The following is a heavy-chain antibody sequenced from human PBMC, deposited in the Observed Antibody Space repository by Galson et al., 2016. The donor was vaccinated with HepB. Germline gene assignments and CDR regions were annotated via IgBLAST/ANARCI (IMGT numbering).Heavy chain of an antibody. J-gene: IGHJ5*02. CDR3: ARMSLGHGFSSNWRDP. CDR1: GFSLSDAKMG. CDR2: IFSNDEK. D-gene: IGHD5-24*01. Sequence: PALVKPTQTLTLTCTVSGFSLSDAKMGVSWIRQPPGQALEWLAHIFSNDEKSYSPSLKSRLTIPKDTSKSQVVLTMTNMDPVDTATYFSARMSLGHGFSSNWRDPGGQGTRVTVSS. V-gene: IGHV2-26*01.